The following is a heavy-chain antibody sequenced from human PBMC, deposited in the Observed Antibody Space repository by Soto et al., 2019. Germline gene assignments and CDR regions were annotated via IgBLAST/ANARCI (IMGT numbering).Heavy chain of an antibody. V-gene: IGHV4-34*01. D-gene: IGHD6-6*01. CDR3: ARGFALGKSIAARRGFDY. J-gene: IGHJ4*02. CDR2: INHSGST. CDR1: GGSFSGYY. Sequence: SETLSLTCAVYGGSFSGYYWSWIRQPPGKGLEWIGEINHSGSTNYNPSLKSRVTISVDTSKNQFSLKLSSVTAADTAVYYCARGFALGKSIAARRGFDYWGQGTLVTVS.